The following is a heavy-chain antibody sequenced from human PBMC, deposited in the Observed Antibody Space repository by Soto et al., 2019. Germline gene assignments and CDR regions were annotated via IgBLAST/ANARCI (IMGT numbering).Heavy chain of an antibody. CDR1: GGSVSSGSYY. CDR3: ARDRVLRFLEWPDEHDGFDI. CDR2: IYYSGST. Sequence: PSETLSLTCTVSGGSVSSGSYYWSWIRQPPGKGLEWIGYIYYSGSTNYNPSLKSRVTISVDTSKNQFSLKLSSVTAADTAVYYCARDRVLRFLEWPDEHDGFDIWGQGTMVTVSS. V-gene: IGHV4-61*01. J-gene: IGHJ3*02. D-gene: IGHD3-3*01.